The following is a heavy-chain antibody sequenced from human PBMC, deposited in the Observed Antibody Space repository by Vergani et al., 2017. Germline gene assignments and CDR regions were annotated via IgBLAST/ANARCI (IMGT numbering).Heavy chain of an antibody. CDR1: GFTFSSYA. D-gene: IGHD6-13*01. CDR3: AREMGIAAAFDY. V-gene: IGHV3-30*04. Sequence: VQLVESGGGVVQPGRSLRLSCAASGFTFSSYAMHWVRQAPGKGLEWVAVISYDGSNKYYADSVKGRFTISRDNFKNTLYLQMNSLRAEDTAVYYCAREMGIAAAFDYWGQGTLVTVSS. CDR2: ISYDGSNK. J-gene: IGHJ4*02.